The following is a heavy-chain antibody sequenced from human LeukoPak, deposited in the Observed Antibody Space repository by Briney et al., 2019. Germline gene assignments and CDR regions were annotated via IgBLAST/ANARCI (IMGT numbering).Heavy chain of an antibody. V-gene: IGHV3-23*01. CDR2: ISDSGGST. D-gene: IGHD3-22*01. J-gene: IGHJ4*02. CDR1: GITLSNYG. Sequence: GGSLRLSCAVSGITLSNYGMSWVRQAPGKGLEWVAGISDSGGSTNYADSVKGRFTISRDNPKNALYLQMSSLRAEDTAVYFCAKRGVVIRVILVGFHKEAYYFDSWGQGALVTVSS. CDR3: AKRGVVIRVILVGFHKEAYYFDS.